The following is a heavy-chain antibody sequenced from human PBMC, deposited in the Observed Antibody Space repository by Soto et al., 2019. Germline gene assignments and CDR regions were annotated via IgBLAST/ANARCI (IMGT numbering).Heavy chain of an antibody. CDR1: GGSVSSGSYY. Sequence: QVQLRESGPGLVKPSETLSLTCTVSGGSVSSGSYYWSWIRQPPGKGLEWIGYIYYSGSTNYNPSLKSRVTISVDTSKNQFSLKLSSVTAADTAVYYCARGVPYSYGYVSWFDPWGQGTLVTVSS. V-gene: IGHV4-61*01. D-gene: IGHD5-18*01. CDR3: ARGVPYSYGYVSWFDP. CDR2: IYYSGST. J-gene: IGHJ5*02.